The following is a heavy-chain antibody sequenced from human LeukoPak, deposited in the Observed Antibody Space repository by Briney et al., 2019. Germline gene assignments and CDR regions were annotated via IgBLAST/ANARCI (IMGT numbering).Heavy chain of an antibody. Sequence: SQTLSLTCAISGDRFANNYAGWDWLRRSPWRGLEWLGRTYQRSNLYNDYAVSVKSRITISPDTSKNQFSLQLNSVTPDDTAVYYCARGGYSFGPFDPWGQGTLVTVSS. V-gene: IGHV6-1*01. CDR1: GDRFANNYAG. CDR2: TYQRSNLYN. D-gene: IGHD5-18*01. J-gene: IGHJ5*02. CDR3: ARGGYSFGPFDP.